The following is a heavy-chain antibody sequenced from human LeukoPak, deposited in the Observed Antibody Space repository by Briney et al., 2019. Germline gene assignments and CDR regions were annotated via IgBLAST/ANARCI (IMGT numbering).Heavy chain of an antibody. V-gene: IGHV3-33*06. J-gene: IGHJ4*02. CDR2: IWYYGSNK. CDR3: AKDGSLLYYCDSSGYYFDY. D-gene: IGHD3-22*01. Sequence: GGSLRLPWAASGFTLSSYCMHWVRQAPGKGLEWVAVIWYYGSNKYYADSVKGRFTISRDNSKNTLYLQMNSLRAEDTAVYYCAKDGSLLYYCDSSGYYFDYWGQGTLVTVSS. CDR1: GFTLSSYC.